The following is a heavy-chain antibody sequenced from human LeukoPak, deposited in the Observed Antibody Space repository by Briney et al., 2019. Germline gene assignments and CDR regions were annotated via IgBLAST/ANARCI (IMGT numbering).Heavy chain of an antibody. V-gene: IGHV3-21*01. J-gene: IGHJ2*01. CDR2: ISSSSSYI. Sequence: PGGSLRLSCAASGFTFSSYSMNWVRQAPGKGLEWVSSISSSSSYIYYADSVKGRFTISRDNAKNSLYLQMNSLRAEDTAVYYCARAPYGDYDWYFDLWGRGTLVTVSS. CDR1: GFTFSSYS. CDR3: ARAPYGDYDWYFDL. D-gene: IGHD4-17*01.